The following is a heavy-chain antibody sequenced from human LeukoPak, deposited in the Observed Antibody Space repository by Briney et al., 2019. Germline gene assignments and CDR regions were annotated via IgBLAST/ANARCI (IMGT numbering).Heavy chain of an antibody. CDR1: GYTFARSS. Sequence: ASVNVSCKTSGYTFARSSITWVRQAPGQRLEWMGWVSPDSANTCYVQKLQGRVTMTTDTSTSTAYMELRSLTSDDTAVYYCARVRDSSNWWGPFDVWGQGTMVTVSS. V-gene: IGHV1-18*01. CDR2: VSPDSANT. D-gene: IGHD6-13*01. J-gene: IGHJ3*01. CDR3: ARVRDSSNWWGPFDV.